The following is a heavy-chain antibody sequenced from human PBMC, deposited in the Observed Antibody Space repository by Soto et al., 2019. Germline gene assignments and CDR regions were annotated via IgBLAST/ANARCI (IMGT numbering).Heavy chain of an antibody. V-gene: IGHV1-46*01. Sequence: ASVKVSCKASGYTFTSYYMHWVRQAPGQGLEWMGIINPSGGSTSYAQKFQGRVTMTRDTSTSTVYMELSSLRSADTAVYYCASDGRSSSSSGWYYLEYWGQRTLGAVSS. CDR1: GYTFTSYY. CDR2: INPSGGST. D-gene: IGHD6-19*01. CDR3: ASDGRSSSSSGWYYLEY. J-gene: IGHJ4*02.